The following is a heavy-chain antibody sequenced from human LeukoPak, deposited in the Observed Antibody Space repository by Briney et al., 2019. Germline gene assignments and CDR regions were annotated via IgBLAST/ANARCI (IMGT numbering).Heavy chain of an antibody. CDR1: GFTVSSNY. Sequence: PGGSLRLSCAASGFTVSSNYMSWVRQAPGKGLEWVSIIYSGGSTFYADSVKGRFTISRDNSKNTLYLQMNSLRAEDTAVYYCAREGSITMIVVATGYFDYWGQGTLVTVSS. V-gene: IGHV3-53*01. J-gene: IGHJ4*02. D-gene: IGHD3-22*01. CDR2: IYSGGST. CDR3: AREGSITMIVVATGYFDY.